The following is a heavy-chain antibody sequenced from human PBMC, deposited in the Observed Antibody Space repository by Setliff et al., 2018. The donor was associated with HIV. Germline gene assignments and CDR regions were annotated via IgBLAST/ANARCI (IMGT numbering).Heavy chain of an antibody. J-gene: IGHJ3*02. CDR2: IYYSGST. D-gene: IGHD2-2*01. V-gene: IGHV4-39*07. CDR3: ATRYCSSTSCYAYDAFDI. CDR1: GDSIRNSYY. Sequence: SETLSLTCTVSGDSIRNSYYWGWIRQPPGKGLEWIGSIYYSGSTNYNPSLRSRVTISVDTSKNQFSLKLSSVTAADTAVYYCATRYCSSTSCYAYDAFDIWGQGTMVTVSS.